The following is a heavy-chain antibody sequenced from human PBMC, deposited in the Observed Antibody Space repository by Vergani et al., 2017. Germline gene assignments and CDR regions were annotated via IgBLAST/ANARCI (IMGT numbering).Heavy chain of an antibody. CDR3: AKHFRGWGIDY. J-gene: IGHJ4*02. V-gene: IGHV3-30*02. Sequence: QVQLVESGGAVVQRGGSLRLSFPTSGFLLGNYTLHWIRQGPGKGREFVAFIQFDGSNQYYADSVKGRFTLSRDFSKNTLYLQMNSLRTDDTATYYCAKHFRGWGIDYWGQGTQVIVSS. CDR2: IQFDGSNQ. CDR1: GFLLGNYT. D-gene: IGHD3-16*01.